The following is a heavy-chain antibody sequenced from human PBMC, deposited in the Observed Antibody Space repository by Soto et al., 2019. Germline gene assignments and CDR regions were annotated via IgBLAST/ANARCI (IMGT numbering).Heavy chain of an antibody. CDR3: AKKVNSGPGSQYFDY. D-gene: IGHD3-10*01. J-gene: IGHJ4*02. V-gene: IGHV3-23*01. Sequence: GGSLRLSCAASGFTFSSYSMSWVRQAPGKGLEWVSGFRSGGDDGTTYYADSVKGRFTISRDNSKNTLFLQMDSLRAEGTAIYYCAKKVNSGPGSQYFDYWGQGTLVTVSS. CDR1: GFTFSSYS. CDR2: FRSGGDDGTT.